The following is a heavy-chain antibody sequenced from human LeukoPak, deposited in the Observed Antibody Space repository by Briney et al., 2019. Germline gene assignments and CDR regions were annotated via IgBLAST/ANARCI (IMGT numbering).Heavy chain of an antibody. D-gene: IGHD6-19*01. V-gene: IGHV3-21*01. CDR1: GFTFSSYS. J-gene: IGHJ3*02. CDR3: ASDSSGWSIGAFDI. CDR2: ISSSSSYI. Sequence: SGGSLRLSCAASGFTFSSYSMNWVRQAPGKGLEWLSSISSSSSYIYYADSVKGRFTISRDNAKNSLYLQMNSLRAEDTAVYYCASDSSGWSIGAFDIWGQGTMVTVSS.